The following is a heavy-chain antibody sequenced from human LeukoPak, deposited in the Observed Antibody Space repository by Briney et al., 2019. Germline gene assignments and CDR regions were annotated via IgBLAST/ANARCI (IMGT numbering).Heavy chain of an antibody. J-gene: IGHJ5*02. V-gene: IGHV5-51*01. CDR1: ECDFANYW. CDR3: ARRKFSDTWFDP. D-gene: IGHD1-14*01. CDR2: VYPAGSAI. Sequence: GESLRISCKASECDFANYWIGWVRQMPGKGLEWMGIVYPAGSAIHYSPSFRGQVTMSVDRSISTAYLQWTSLKASDTAMYFCARRKFSDTWFDPWGQGTLVTVSS.